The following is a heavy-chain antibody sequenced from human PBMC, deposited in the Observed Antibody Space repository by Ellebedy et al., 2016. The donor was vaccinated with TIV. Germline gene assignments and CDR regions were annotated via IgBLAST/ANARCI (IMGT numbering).Heavy chain of an antibody. J-gene: IGHJ4*02. CDR1: GGSISSGGYY. D-gene: IGHD3-3*01. Sequence: SETLSLTXTVSGGSISSGGYYWSWIRQHPGKGLEWIGYIYYSGSTYYNPSLKSRVTISVDTSKNQFSLKLSSVTAADTAVYYCARGLITIFGVVTYYFDYWGQGTLVTVSS. CDR2: IYYSGST. CDR3: ARGLITIFGVVTYYFDY. V-gene: IGHV4-31*03.